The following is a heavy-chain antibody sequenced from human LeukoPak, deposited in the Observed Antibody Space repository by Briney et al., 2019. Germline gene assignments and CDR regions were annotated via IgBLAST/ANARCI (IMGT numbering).Heavy chain of an antibody. D-gene: IGHD3-10*01. CDR1: GGSISSYY. CDR3: ARGDYYGSGGYIGWFDP. Sequence: SETLSLTCTVSGGSISSYYWSWIRQPPGKGLEWIGYIYYSGSTNYNPSLKSRVTISVDTSKNQFSLKLSSVTAADTAVYYCARGDYYGSGGYIGWFDPWGQGTLVTVSS. J-gene: IGHJ5*02. CDR2: IYYSGST. V-gene: IGHV4-59*01.